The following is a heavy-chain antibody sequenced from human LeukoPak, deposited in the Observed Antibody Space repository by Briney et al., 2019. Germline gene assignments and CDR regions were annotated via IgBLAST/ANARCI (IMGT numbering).Heavy chain of an antibody. CDR3: ARGQVPVAPPLQ. CDR2: INHSGST. CDR1: GGSFSGYY. D-gene: IGHD2-2*01. J-gene: IGHJ4*02. V-gene: IGHV4-34*01. Sequence: SETLSLTCAVYGGSFSGYYWSWIRQPPGKGLDWIGEINHSGSTNYNPSLKSRVTISVDTSKNQFSLKLSSVTAADTAVYYCARGQVPVAPPLQWGQGTLVTVSS.